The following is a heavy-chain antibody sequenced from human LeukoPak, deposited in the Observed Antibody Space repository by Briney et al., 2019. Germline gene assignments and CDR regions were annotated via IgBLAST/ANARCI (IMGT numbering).Heavy chain of an antibody. D-gene: IGHD3-10*01. J-gene: IGHJ3*02. Sequence: SVKVSCKASGYTFTSYDINWVRQGTGQGLEWMGWMNPNSGNTGYAQKFQGRVTITRNTSISTAYMELSSLRSEDTAVYYCAREGNFMDAFDIWGQGTMVTVSS. V-gene: IGHV1-8*03. CDR3: AREGNFMDAFDI. CDR1: GYTFTSYD. CDR2: MNPNSGNT.